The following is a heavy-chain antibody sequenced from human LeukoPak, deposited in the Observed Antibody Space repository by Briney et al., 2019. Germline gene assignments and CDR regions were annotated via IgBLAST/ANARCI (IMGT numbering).Heavy chain of an antibody. V-gene: IGHV1-24*01. J-gene: IGHJ4*02. CDR2: FDPEDGET. CDR1: GYTLTELS. D-gene: IGHD6-13*01. Sequence: ASVKVSCKVSGYTLTELSMHWVRQAPGKGLEWMGGFDPEDGETIYAQKFQGRVTMTEDTSTDTAYIELSSLRSEDTAVYYCATGKSIAAAGLDGYYFDYWGQGTLVTVSS. CDR3: ATGKSIAAAGLDGYYFDY.